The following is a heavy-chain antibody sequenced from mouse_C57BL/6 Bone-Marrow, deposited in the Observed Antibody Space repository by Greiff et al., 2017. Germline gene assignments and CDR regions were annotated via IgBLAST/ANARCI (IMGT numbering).Heavy chain of an antibody. J-gene: IGHJ2*01. CDR3: ARSDYYGSSYYFDY. CDR2: INPGSGGT. V-gene: IGHV1-81*01. D-gene: IGHD1-1*01. Sequence: QVQLQQSGAELARPGASVKLSCKASGYTFTSYGISWVKQRPGQGLEWIGVINPGSGGTNYNEKFKGKATLTADKSSSTAYMQLSSLTSEDSAVYFCARSDYYGSSYYFDYWGQGTTLTVSS. CDR1: GYTFTSYG.